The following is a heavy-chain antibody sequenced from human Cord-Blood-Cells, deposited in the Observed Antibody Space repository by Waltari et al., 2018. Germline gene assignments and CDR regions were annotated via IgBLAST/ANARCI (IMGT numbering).Heavy chain of an antibody. J-gene: IGHJ4*02. CDR1: GYTFTGYY. V-gene: IGHV1-2*02. Sequence: QVQLVQSGAEVKKPGASVKVSCKASGYTFTGYYMHWVRQAPGQGLEWWGWINPNRGGTNYAQKFQGSVTMTRDTSISTAYMELSRLRSDDTAVYYCARDIERAELGIGYWGQGTLVTVSS. CDR2: INPNRGGT. D-gene: IGHD7-27*01. CDR3: ARDIERAELGIGY.